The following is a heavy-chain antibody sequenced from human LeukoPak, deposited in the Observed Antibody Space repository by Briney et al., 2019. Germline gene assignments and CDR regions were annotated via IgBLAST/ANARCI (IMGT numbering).Heavy chain of an antibody. CDR2: INHSGST. Sequence: KASETLSLTCAVYGGSFSGYYWSWIRQPPGKGLEWIGEINHSGSTNYNPSLKSRVTISVDTSKNQFSLKLSFVTAADTAVYYCARGVLWFGELPAPRMDVWGKGTTVTVSS. CDR1: GGSFSGYY. D-gene: IGHD3-10*01. V-gene: IGHV4-34*01. J-gene: IGHJ6*04. CDR3: ARGVLWFGELPAPRMDV.